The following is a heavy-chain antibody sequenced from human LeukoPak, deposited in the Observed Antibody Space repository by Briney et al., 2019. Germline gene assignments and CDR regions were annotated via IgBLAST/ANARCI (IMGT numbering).Heavy chain of an antibody. J-gene: IGHJ6*03. D-gene: IGHD3-10*01. Sequence: SETLSLTCTVSGGSISSGSYYWSWIRQPAGKGLEWIERIYTSGSTNYNPSLKSRVTISVDTSKNQFSLKLSSVTAADTAVYYCARAASYYYGSGSYYKDYYYYYMDVWGKGTTVTVSS. CDR2: IYTSGST. V-gene: IGHV4-61*02. CDR3: ARAASYYYGSGSYYKDYYYYYMDV. CDR1: GGSISSGSYY.